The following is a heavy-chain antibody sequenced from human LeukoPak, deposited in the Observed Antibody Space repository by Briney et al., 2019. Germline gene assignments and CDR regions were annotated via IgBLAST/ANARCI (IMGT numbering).Heavy chain of an antibody. D-gene: IGHD3-22*01. CDR1: GGSFSGYY. J-gene: IGHJ6*02. CDR2: INHSGST. CDR3: ARGRNYYDSNGILYYYYGMDV. Sequence: SETLSLTCAVYGGSFSGYYWSWIRQPPGKGLEWIGEINHSGSTNYNPSLKSRVTISVDTSKNQFSLKLSSVTAADTAVYYCARGRNYYDSNGILYYYYGMDVWGQGTTVTVSS. V-gene: IGHV4-34*01.